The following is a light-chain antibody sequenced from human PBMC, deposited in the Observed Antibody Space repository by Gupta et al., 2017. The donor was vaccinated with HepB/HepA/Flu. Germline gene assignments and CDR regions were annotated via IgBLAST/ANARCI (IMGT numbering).Light chain of an antibody. CDR1: QRRLHRSRYYY. J-gene: IGKJ5*01. V-gene: IGKV2-28*01. CDR3: RQDVQNLIN. Sequence: EIVMTHSPLALRVTPGEPASIYCWSNQRRLHRSRYYYLDWYLQKPGQTPPLLLYMVSSRASGVPHRFSGSSSCTAFTLEISRREAADVVIYYCRQDVQNLINIGQGTRLEIK. CDR2: MVS.